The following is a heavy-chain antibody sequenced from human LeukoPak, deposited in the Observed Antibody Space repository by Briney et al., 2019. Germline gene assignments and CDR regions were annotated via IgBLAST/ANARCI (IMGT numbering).Heavy chain of an antibody. CDR1: GGTFSSYT. Sequence: SVKVSCKASGGTFSSYTISWVRQAPGQGLEWMGRINPILGIANYAQKFQGRVTITADKSTSTAYMELSSLRSEDTAVYYCANSGDFYDSSYYFYYWGQGTLVTASS. CDR2: INPILGIA. V-gene: IGHV1-69*02. CDR3: ANSGDFYDSSYYFYY. J-gene: IGHJ4*02. D-gene: IGHD3-22*01.